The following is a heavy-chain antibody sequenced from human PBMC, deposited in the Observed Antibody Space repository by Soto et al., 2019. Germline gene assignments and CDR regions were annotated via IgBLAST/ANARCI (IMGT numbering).Heavy chain of an antibody. CDR3: ARGGGTITGTITFDAFDI. CDR2: INPNGGST. D-gene: IGHD1-20*01. Sequence: ASVKVSCKASGYIFINYYIHWVRQAPGQGLEWIGIINPNGGSTNYAQKFRGRVTMTRDTSISTAYMELSRLRSDDTAVYYCARGGGTITGTITFDAFDIWGQGTMVT. V-gene: IGHV1-46*01. J-gene: IGHJ3*02. CDR1: GYIFINYY.